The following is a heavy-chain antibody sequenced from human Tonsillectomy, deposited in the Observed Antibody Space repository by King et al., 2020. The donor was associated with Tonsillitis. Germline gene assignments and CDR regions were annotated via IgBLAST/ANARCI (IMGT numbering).Heavy chain of an antibody. V-gene: IGHV3-30-3*01. D-gene: IGHD3-10*01. CDR3: ARDYYGSGSYLCDY. CDR1: GFTFSSYA. Sequence: QLVQSGGGVVQPGRSLRLSCAASGFTFSSYAMHWVRQAPGKGLEWVALISYDGSNKYYADSVKGRFTISRDNSKNTLYLQMNSLRVEDTAVYYCARDYYGSGSYLCDYWGQGTLVTVSS. J-gene: IGHJ4*02. CDR2: ISYDGSNK.